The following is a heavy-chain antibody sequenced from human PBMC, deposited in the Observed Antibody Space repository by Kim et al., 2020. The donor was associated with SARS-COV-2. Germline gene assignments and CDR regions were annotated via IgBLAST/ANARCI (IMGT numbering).Heavy chain of an antibody. V-gene: IGHV3-20*03. Sequence: SVKSRFTISRDNAKNSLYLQMNSLRAEDTALYYCARVRSGVTSYYYYGMDVWGQGTTVTVSS. D-gene: IGHD4-17*01. CDR3: ARVRSGVTSYYYYGMDV. J-gene: IGHJ6*02.